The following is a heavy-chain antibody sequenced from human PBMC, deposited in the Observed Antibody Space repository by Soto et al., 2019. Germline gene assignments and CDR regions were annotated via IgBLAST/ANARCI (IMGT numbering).Heavy chain of an antibody. D-gene: IGHD1-26*01. CDR2: IYSNGGT. V-gene: IGHV4-4*08. J-gene: IGHJ4*02. Sequence: SETLSLTCTVSGDSIGTYNWGWIRQPPGKRLEWIGYIYSNGGTSYNPALKSRVTISADTSTKQFSLKLSSVTAADTAVYYCARDKRSWVFDYWGQGTLVTVS. CDR3: ARDKRSWVFDY. CDR1: GDSIGTYN.